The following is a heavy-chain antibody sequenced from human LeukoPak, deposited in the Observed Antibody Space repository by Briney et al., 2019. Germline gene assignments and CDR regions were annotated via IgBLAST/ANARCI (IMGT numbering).Heavy chain of an antibody. CDR3: AELGITMIGGV. Sequence: PGGSLRLSCAASGFPFSDYGMYWVRQAPGKGLEWVSGISSSGSTIYYADSVKGRFTISRDNAKNSLYLQMDSLRAEDTAVYYCAELGITMIGGVWGKGTTVTISS. CDR1: GFPFSDYG. J-gene: IGHJ6*04. V-gene: IGHV3-48*04. D-gene: IGHD3-10*02. CDR2: ISSSGSTI.